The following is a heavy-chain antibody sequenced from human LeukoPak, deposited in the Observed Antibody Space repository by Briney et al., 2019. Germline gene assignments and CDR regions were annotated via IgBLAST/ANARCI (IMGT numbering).Heavy chain of an antibody. V-gene: IGHV4-59*01. CDR3: ARAHSSGWPHMFDP. Sequence: PSGTLSLTCAVSGGSISTYSWTWIRQPPGKGLEWIGNIYYSGSTNYNPSLKSRVTISIDTSKNQFSLKVSSVTAADTAVYYCARAHSSGWPHMFDPWGQGTLATV. CDR2: IYYSGST. CDR1: GGSISTYS. D-gene: IGHD6-19*01. J-gene: IGHJ5*02.